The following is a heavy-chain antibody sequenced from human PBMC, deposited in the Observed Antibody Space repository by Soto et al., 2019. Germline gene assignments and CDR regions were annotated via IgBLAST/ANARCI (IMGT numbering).Heavy chain of an antibody. CDR3: ARDTVTHTGFDP. Sequence: SETLSLTCTVSGRSISSYYWSWIRQAPGKGLEWIGYIYYSGSTSYNPSLKSRVTISVDTSRNQFSLKLSSVTAADTAVYYCARDTVTHTGFDPWGQGTLVTVSS. J-gene: IGHJ5*02. CDR2: IYYSGST. D-gene: IGHD4-17*01. V-gene: IGHV4-59*01. CDR1: GRSISSYY.